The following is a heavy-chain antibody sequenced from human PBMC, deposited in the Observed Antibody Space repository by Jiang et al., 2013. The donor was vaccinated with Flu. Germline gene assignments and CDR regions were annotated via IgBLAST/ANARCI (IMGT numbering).Heavy chain of an antibody. CDR1: GYSFPIYW. D-gene: IGHD6-19*01. J-gene: IGHJ3*02. CDR2: IYPSDSNT. V-gene: IGHV5-51*01. CDR3: ARRSSGWSGKDSFDI. Sequence: GYSFPIYWIGWVRQMPGKGLEWVGSIYPSDSNTRYSPSFQGQVTMSVDKSVFTAYLQWSSLKASDTAMYYCARRSSGWSGKDSFDIWGQGTMVTVSS.